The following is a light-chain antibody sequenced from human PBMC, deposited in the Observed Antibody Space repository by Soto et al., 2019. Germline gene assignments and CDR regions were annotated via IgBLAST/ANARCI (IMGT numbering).Light chain of an antibody. J-gene: IGKJ4*01. Sequence: LSPGERATLSCRASQSVSSSYLAWYQQKPGQAPRLLIYAASSRATGIPDRFSGSGSGTDFTLTISRLEPEDFAVYYCQQYGSSPRAFGGGTKVEIK. V-gene: IGKV3-20*01. CDR2: AAS. CDR3: QQYGSSPRA. CDR1: QSVSSSY.